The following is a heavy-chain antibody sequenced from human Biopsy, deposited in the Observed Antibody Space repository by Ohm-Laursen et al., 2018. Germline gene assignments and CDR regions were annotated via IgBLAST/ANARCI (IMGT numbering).Heavy chain of an antibody. Sequence: SETLSLTCTVSGGSISNNNYYWGWIRQPPGKGLEWIGSIFYRGSTHYKPSLKSRVNIPVDTSKNQFSLKLISVTAADTAVYYCARDYDTSGYYYVSWGQGTLVTVSS. CDR3: ARDYDTSGYYYVS. V-gene: IGHV4-39*01. D-gene: IGHD3-22*01. CDR2: IFYRGST. CDR1: GGSISNNNYY. J-gene: IGHJ5*02.